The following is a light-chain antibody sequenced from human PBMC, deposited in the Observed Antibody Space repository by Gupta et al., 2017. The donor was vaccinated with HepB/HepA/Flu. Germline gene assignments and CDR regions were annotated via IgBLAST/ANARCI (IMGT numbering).Light chain of an antibody. CDR2: DAS. Sequence: DIVLTQSPATLSLSPGERATLSCRASQRISTYLAWYQQKPGQPPRLLIYDASNRATGIPARVSGSGSGTDFTLTIISLEPEDIAVYYCYHRTDSCTFGQGTKLEI. J-gene: IGKJ2*02. V-gene: IGKV3-11*01. CDR1: QRISTY. CDR3: YHRTDSCT.